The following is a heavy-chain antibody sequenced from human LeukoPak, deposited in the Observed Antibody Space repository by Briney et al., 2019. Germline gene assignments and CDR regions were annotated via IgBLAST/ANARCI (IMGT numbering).Heavy chain of an antibody. CDR1: AFTFSNYW. V-gene: IGHV3-7*04. CDR2: INQDGSEK. Sequence: GGSLRLSCAASAFTFSNYWMTWVRRAPGKGLEWVANINQDGSEKDYVDSATGRFTISRDNSKNSLYLQMNTLRAGDTAVYFCARDGSSWHVRGPASRGQGTLVTVSS. CDR3: ARDGSSWHVRGPAS. D-gene: IGHD3-10*02. J-gene: IGHJ1*01.